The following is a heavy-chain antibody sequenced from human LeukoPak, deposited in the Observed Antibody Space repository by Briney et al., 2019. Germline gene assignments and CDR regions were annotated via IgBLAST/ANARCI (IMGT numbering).Heavy chain of an antibody. CDR1: GYAFTTYG. V-gene: IGHV1-18*01. J-gene: IGHJ5*02. D-gene: IGHD6-6*01. Sequence: ASVKVSCKASGYAFTTYGLTWVRQAPGQGLGWMGWINVYNDNTNYVEKFQGRVRMTTDRSTSTAYMELRSLTSDDTAMYYCARVTWSRSPQAGGWFDPWGQGTLVTVSS. CDR3: ARVTWSRSPQAGGWFDP. CDR2: INVYNDNT.